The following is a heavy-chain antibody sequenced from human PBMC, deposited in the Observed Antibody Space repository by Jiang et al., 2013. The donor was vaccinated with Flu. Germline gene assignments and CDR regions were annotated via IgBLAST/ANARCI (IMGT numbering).Heavy chain of an antibody. D-gene: IGHD3-3*01. CDR3: ARDGRGIGTDLEYKFYGMDV. Sequence: QLVESGAEVKNPGASVKVSCKASGYSFSSHYIHWVRQAPGQGLEWMAVMNPNGGGTSSAQRFQGRITVTSDTSTGTVFMELSSLTSEDTAVYYCARDGRGIGTDLEYKFYGMDVWGQGTTVTVS. CDR2: MNPNGGGT. V-gene: IGHV1-46*01. J-gene: IGHJ6*02. CDR1: GYSFSSHY.